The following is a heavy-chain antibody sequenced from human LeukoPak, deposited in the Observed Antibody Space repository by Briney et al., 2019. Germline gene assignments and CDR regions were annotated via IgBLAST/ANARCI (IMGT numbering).Heavy chain of an antibody. D-gene: IGHD4-23*01. CDR1: GFTFSSYE. CDR2: ISSSGSTI. Sequence: GGSLRLSCAASGFTFSSYEMNWVRQAPGKGLEWGSYISSSGSTIYYADSVKGRFTISRDNSKNTLYLQMNSLRAEDTAVYYCARRAGGYSHPYDYWGQGILVTVSS. J-gene: IGHJ4*02. V-gene: IGHV3-48*03. CDR3: ARRAGGYSHPYDY.